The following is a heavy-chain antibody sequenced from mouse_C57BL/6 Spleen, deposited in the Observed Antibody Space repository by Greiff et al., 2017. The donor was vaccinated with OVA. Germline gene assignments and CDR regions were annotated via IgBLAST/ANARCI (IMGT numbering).Heavy chain of an antibody. CDR3: ARMGYDGYFDY. D-gene: IGHD2-14*01. V-gene: IGHV5-17*01. J-gene: IGHJ2*01. CDR2: ISSGSSTI. CDR1: GFTFSDYG. Sequence: VQLQQSGGGLVKPGGSLKLSCAASGFTFSDYGMHWVRQAPEKGLEWVAYISSGSSTIYYADTVKGRFTISRDNAKNTLFLQMTSLRSEDTAMYYCARMGYDGYFDYWGQGTTLTVSS.